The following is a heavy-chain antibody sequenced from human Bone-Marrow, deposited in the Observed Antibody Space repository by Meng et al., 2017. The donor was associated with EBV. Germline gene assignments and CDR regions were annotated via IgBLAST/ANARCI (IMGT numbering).Heavy chain of an antibody. CDR2: ISGSGAST. V-gene: IGHV3-23*04. CDR3: AKDRACSGGTCYLDY. D-gene: IGHD2-15*01. CDR1: GFTFSDPY. Sequence: GQLVGSGGGLGQPGGSLRLSCAASGFTFSDPYMSWIRQAPGKGLEWVSGISGSGASTYYADSVKGRFTISRDNSKNTMYLQMNSLRAEDTAVYYCAKDRACSGGTCYLDYWGQGTLVTVSS. J-gene: IGHJ4*02.